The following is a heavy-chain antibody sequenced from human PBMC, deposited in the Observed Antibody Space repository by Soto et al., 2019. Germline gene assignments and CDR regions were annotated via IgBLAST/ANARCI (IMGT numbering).Heavy chain of an antibody. Sequence: ASVKVSCKVSGYILTELSMHWVRQAPGKGLEWMGGFDPGDGDTIYAQKFQGRVTMTEGTSTDTAYMELSSLRSEDTAVYYCARENYYDSSGYYRPQVYFDYWGQGTLVTVS. CDR1: GYILTELS. J-gene: IGHJ4*02. D-gene: IGHD3-22*01. CDR3: ARENYYDSSGYYRPQVYFDY. CDR2: FDPGDGDT. V-gene: IGHV1-24*01.